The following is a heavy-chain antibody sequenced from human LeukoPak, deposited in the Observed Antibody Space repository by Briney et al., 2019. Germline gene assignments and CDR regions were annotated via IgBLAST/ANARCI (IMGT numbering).Heavy chain of an antibody. CDR1: GGSISSGGYY. V-gene: IGHV4-30-2*01. D-gene: IGHD4-17*01. J-gene: IGHJ4*02. Sequence: SETLSLTCTVSGGSISSGGYYWSWIRQPPGKGLEWIGYIYHSGSTYYNPSLKSRVTISVDRSKNQFSLKLSSVTAADTAVYYCATAYRGTVTNPHDYWGQGTLVTVSS. CDR2: IYHSGST. CDR3: ATAYRGTVTNPHDY.